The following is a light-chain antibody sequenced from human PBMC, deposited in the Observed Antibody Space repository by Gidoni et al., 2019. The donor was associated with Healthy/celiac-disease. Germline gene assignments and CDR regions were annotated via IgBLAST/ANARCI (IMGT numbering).Light chain of an antibody. CDR2: WAS. J-gene: IGKJ4*01. V-gene: IGKV4-1*01. CDR3: QQYYSTPPAT. CDR1: QSVLYSSNNKNY. Sequence: DIVMTQSPDSLAVSLGERATINCKSSQSVLYSSNNKNYLAWYQQKPGQHPKLLIYWASTRESGVPDRFSGSGSGTDFTLTISSLQAEDVAVYYCQQYYSTPPATFGGGTKVEIK.